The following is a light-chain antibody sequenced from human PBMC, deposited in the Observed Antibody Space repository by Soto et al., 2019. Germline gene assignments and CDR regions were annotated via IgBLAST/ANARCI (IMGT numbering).Light chain of an antibody. V-gene: IGKV1-5*01. CDR1: QSITTW. CDR2: DAS. CDR3: QQYISYWT. J-gene: IGKJ1*01. Sequence: DIQMTQSPSTLSASVGDRVTITCRASQSITTWLAWYQQKPGKAPKLLIYDASSLESGVPIRFSGGGSGTEFTLPISGLQPDDFATYYCQQYISYWTFGQGTKVEIK.